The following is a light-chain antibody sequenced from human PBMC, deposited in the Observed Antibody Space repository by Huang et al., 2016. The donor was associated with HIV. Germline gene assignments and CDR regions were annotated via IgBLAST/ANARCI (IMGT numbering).Light chain of an antibody. Sequence: DIMMTQSPLSLTVTPGEPASISCRASQSLLHSNGYNYLDWYLQKPGQSPQLLIYLGSNRASGVPDRFSGSGSDTDFVLKISRVEAEDFGVYYCMQALQTPSFGQGTKLEIK. CDR1: QSLLHSNGYNY. CDR2: LGS. CDR3: MQALQTPS. V-gene: IGKV2-28*01. J-gene: IGKJ2*01.